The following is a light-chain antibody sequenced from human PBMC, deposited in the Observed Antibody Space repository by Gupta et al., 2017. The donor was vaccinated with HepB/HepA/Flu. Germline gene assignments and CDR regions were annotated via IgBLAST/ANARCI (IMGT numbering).Light chain of an antibody. V-gene: IGLV1-47*02. CDR1: SSNVGRSC. CDR2: LNY. J-gene: IGLJ2*01. Sequence: QSVLTQPPSAPRTPGQRVTISCSGSSSNVGRSCVYWYQQLPGPAPKLLIYLNYCRPAGAPARFSASKYASAATVTISGLLAEDEATYYCAACDKSRSHMGFGGGTKLTVL. CDR3: AACDKSRSHMG.